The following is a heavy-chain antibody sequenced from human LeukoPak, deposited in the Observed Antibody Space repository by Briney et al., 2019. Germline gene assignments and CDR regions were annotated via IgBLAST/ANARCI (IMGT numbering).Heavy chain of an antibody. J-gene: IGHJ4*02. CDR1: GGTFSSYA. V-gene: IGHV1-69*06. CDR2: IIPIFGTA. Sequence: GASVKVSCKASGGTFSSYAISWVRQAPGQGLEWMGGIIPIFGTANYAQKFQGRVTITADKSTSTAYMELRSLKSDDTAVYYCARDIGLVRGIIMAHWGQGTQVTVSS. D-gene: IGHD3-10*01. CDR3: ARDIGLVRGIIMAH.